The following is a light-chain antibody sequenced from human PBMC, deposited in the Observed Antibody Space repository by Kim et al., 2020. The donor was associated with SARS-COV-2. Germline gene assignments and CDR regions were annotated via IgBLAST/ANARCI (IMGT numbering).Light chain of an antibody. CDR3: CSYAGSSTFRVV. Sequence: QSVLTQPPSVSGSPGQSITISCTGTSSDVGSYNLVSWYQQHPGKAPKLMIYEVSKRPSGVSNRFSGSKSGNTASLTISGLQAEDEADYYCCSYAGSSTFRVVFGGGTQLTVL. CDR2: EVS. CDR1: SSDVGSYNL. V-gene: IGLV2-23*02. J-gene: IGLJ2*01.